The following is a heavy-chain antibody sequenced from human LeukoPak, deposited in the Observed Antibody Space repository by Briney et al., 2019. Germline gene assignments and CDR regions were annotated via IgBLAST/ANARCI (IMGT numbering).Heavy chain of an antibody. Sequence: PGGSLRLSCAASGFTFSDYYMSWIRQAPGKGLEWVSYISSSGSTIYYADPVKGRFTISRDNAKNSLYLQMNSLRAEDTAVYYCARAPYFPTDYYYMVVWGKGTTVTVSS. CDR2: ISSSGSTI. V-gene: IGHV3-11*01. CDR1: GFTFSDYY. D-gene: IGHD2-21*01. J-gene: IGHJ6*03. CDR3: ARAPYFPTDYYYMVV.